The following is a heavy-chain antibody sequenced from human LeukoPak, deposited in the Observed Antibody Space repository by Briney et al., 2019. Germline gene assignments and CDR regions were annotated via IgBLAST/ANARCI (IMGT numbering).Heavy chain of an antibody. CDR2: IDNGGSNT. CDR3: ARVRSDYSSSSPPDY. V-gene: IGHV3-74*01. Sequence: QPGGSLRLSCAASGFTFSTYWMHWVRQAPGKGLVWVSRIDNGGSNTLYADSVRGRFTISRDNAKNTLYLQMNSLRAEDTAIYYCARVRSDYSSSSPPDYWGQETPVTVSS. D-gene: IGHD6-6*01. CDR1: GFTFSTYW. J-gene: IGHJ4*02.